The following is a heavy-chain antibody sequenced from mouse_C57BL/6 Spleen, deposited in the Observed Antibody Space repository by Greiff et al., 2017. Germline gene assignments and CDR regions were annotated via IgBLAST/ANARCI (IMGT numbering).Heavy chain of an antibody. J-gene: IGHJ3*01. D-gene: IGHD2-4*01. CDR2: ISSGGDYT. Sequence: EVQVVESGEGLVKPGGSLKLSCAASGFTFSSYAMSWVRQTPEKRLEWVAYISSGGDYTYYADTVKGRFTISRDTARNTLYMQMSSLKSEDTDMYYCTRDFYDYVVFAYWGQGTLVTVSA. CDR1: GFTFSSYA. CDR3: TRDFYDYVVFAY. V-gene: IGHV5-9-1*02.